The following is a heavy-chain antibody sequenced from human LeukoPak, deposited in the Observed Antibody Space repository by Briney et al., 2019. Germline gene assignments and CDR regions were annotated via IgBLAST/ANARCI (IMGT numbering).Heavy chain of an antibody. Sequence: SETLSLTCTVSGGSISSYYWSWIRQPPGKGLEWIGYIYYSGSTNYNPSLKSRVTISVDTSKNQFSLKLSSVTAADTAVYYCARDRGSSWYGYYFDYWGQGTLVTVSS. D-gene: IGHD6-13*01. CDR1: GGSISSYY. CDR3: ARDRGSSWYGYYFDY. J-gene: IGHJ4*02. CDR2: IYYSGST. V-gene: IGHV4-59*01.